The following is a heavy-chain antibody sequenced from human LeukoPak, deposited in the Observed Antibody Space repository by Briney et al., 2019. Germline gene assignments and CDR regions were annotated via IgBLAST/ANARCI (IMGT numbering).Heavy chain of an antibody. CDR1: GFMLSSTW. Sequence: GGSLRLSCAASGFMLSSTWMHWVRQAPGKGQVWVSRINSDATSTSYADSVRGRFTISRDDAKNTMYLQMNSLRAEDTAMYYCVRGSPGYSSSWHAYWGQGTLVTVSS. CDR3: VRGSPGYSSSWHAY. D-gene: IGHD6-13*01. V-gene: IGHV3-74*01. CDR2: INSDATST. J-gene: IGHJ4*02.